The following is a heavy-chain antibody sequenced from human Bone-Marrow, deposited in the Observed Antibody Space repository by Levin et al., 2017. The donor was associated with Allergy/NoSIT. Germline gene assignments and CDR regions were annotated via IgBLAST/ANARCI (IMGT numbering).Heavy chain of an antibody. CDR3: ARDRGNIPWYSFFDV. J-gene: IGHJ4*01. D-gene: IGHD6-13*01. CDR1: GFSFAMYF. Sequence: PGESLKISCKASGFSFAMYFLHWVRQAPGQGPEWMGWVNPKSGDTNYAQKFQGRLTLTRDTSIDTAFMELSNLRSDDTAIYYCARDRGNIPWYSFFDVWGHGSPVAVTS. CDR2: VNPKSGDT. V-gene: IGHV1-2*02.